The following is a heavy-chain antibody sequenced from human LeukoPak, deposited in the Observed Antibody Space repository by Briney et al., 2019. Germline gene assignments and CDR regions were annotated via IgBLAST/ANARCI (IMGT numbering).Heavy chain of an antibody. CDR2: LRPDTAAT. J-gene: IGHJ4*02. D-gene: IGHD5-18*01. V-gene: IGHV1-2*02. CDR1: GYTFSAFD. CDR3: AREDTVDTVNPFN. Sequence: ASVKASCTTSGYTFSAFDIHWVRQAPGQGLEWMGWLRPDTAATNFAQTFLGRVIMSGDKSISTAYLELRRLRPEDTAVYYCAREDTVDTVNPFNWGQGTLVTVSS.